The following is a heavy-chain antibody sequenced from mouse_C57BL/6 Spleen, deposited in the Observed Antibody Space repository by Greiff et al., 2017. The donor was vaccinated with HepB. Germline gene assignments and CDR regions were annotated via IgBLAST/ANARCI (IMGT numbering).Heavy chain of an antibody. V-gene: IGHV1-82*01. D-gene: IGHD1-1*01. CDR2: IYPGDGDT. CDR1: GYAFSNSW. J-gene: IGHJ2*01. CDR3: AREGYGSSYNY. Sequence: QVQLQQSGPELVKPGASVKISCKASGYAFSNSWMNWVKQRPGKGLEWIGRIYPGDGDTNYNGKFKGKATLTEYKSSSTAYMQISSLTSEDSAVYFCAREGYGSSYNYWGQGTTLTVSS.